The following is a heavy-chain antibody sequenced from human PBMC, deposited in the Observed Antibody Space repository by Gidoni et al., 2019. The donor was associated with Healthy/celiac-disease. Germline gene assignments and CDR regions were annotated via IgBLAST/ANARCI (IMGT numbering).Heavy chain of an antibody. D-gene: IGHD3-3*02. V-gene: IGHV1-3*01. CDR2: INAGNGNT. J-gene: IGHJ4*02. Sequence: GYTFTSYAMHWVRQAPGQRLEWMGWINAGNGNTKYSQKFQGRVTITRDTSASTAYMELSSLRSEDTAVYYCARASFLEWLSYFDYWGQGTLVTVSS. CDR1: GYTFTSYA. CDR3: ARASFLEWLSYFDY.